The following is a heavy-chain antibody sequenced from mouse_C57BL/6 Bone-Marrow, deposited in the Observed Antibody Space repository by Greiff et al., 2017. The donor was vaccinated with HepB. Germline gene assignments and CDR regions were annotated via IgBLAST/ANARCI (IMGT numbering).Heavy chain of an antibody. CDR2: IDPSDSYT. CDR3: ARYPYGYDERNWYFDV. J-gene: IGHJ1*03. V-gene: IGHV1-69*01. Sequence: QVQLQQPGAELVMPGASVKLSCKASGYTFTSYWMHWVKQRPGQGLEWIGEIDPSDSYTNYNQKFKGKSTLTVDKSSSTAYMQLSSLTSEDSAVYYCARYPYGYDERNWYFDVWGTGTTVTVSS. CDR1: GYTFTSYW. D-gene: IGHD2-2*01.